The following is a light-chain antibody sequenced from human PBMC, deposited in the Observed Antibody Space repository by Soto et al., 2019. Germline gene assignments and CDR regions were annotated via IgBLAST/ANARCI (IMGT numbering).Light chain of an antibody. Sequence: QSALTQPPSVYGAPVQRVTISCTGSSSNIGAGYDVHWYQQLPGTAPKLLIYGNSNRPSGVPDRFSGSKSGTSASLAITGLQAEDEADYYCQSYDSSLSGSGVFGTGTKVTVL. CDR3: QSYDSSLSGSGV. CDR2: GNS. J-gene: IGLJ1*01. V-gene: IGLV1-40*01. CDR1: SSNIGAGYD.